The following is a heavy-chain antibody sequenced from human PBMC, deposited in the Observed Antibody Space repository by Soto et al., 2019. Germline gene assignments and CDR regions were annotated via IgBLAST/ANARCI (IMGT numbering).Heavy chain of an antibody. Sequence: VGSLRLSCAASGFTFSSYGMHWVRQAPGKGLEWVAVIWYDGSNKYYADSVKGRFTISRDNSKNTLYLQMNSLRAEDTAVYYCARDRYCSGGSCYGFGYYYYYGMDVWGQGTTVTVSS. D-gene: IGHD2-15*01. CDR1: GFTFSSYG. V-gene: IGHV3-33*01. CDR2: IWYDGSNK. CDR3: ARDRYCSGGSCYGFGYYYYYGMDV. J-gene: IGHJ6*02.